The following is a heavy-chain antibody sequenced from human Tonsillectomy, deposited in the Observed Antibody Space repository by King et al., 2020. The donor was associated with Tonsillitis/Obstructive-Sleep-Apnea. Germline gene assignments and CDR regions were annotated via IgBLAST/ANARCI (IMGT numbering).Heavy chain of an antibody. V-gene: IGHV3-64D*06. J-gene: IGHJ4*02. Sequence: VQLVESGGGLVQPGGSLRLSCSASGFTFSSYAMHWVRQAPGKGLEYVSAISSNGGSTYYADSVKGRFTISRDNSKNTLYLQRTSLRAEDTAVYYCVKDLRRAYDYWGQGTLVTVSS. CDR1: GFTFSSYA. CDR2: ISSNGGST. CDR3: VKDLRRAYDY.